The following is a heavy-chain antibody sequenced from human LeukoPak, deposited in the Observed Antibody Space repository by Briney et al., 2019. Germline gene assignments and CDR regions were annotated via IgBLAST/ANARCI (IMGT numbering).Heavy chain of an antibody. D-gene: IGHD3-10*01. CDR1: GFTFSNYW. Sequence: GGSLRLSCAASGFTFSNYWVHWVRQAPGKGLVWVSRINRDGSTTNYADSVKGRFTVSRDNAKNTLNLQMHSLRAEDTAVYYCARDRKSGESSEIDFWGQGTLVTVSS. J-gene: IGHJ4*02. CDR3: ARDRKSGESSEIDF. CDR2: INRDGSTT. V-gene: IGHV3-74*01.